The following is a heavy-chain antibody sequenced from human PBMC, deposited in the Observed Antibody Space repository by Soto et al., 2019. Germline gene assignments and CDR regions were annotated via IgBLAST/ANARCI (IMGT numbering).Heavy chain of an antibody. CDR2: IKSKTDGGTT. J-gene: IGHJ6*02. CDR3: TTPVLDYYSYGMDV. V-gene: IGHV3-15*01. Sequence: EVQLVESGGGLVKPGGSLRLSCAASGFTFSNAWMSWVRQAPGKGLEWVGRIKSKTDGGTTDYAAPVKGRFTISRDDSNNTLYLQMNSLKTEDTAVYYCTTPVLDYYSYGMDVWGQGTTVTVSS. CDR1: GFTFSNAW.